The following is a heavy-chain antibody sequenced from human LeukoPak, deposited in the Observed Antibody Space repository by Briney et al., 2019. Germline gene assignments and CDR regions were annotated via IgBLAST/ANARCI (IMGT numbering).Heavy chain of an antibody. CDR2: IYHSGST. CDR3: ARVAGSYTTFYFDY. Sequence: SQTLSLTCAVSGGSISSGGYSWSWIRQPPGKGLEWIGYIYHSGSTYYNPSLKSRVTISVDRSKNQFSLKLSSVTAADTAVYYCARVAGSYTTFYFDYWGQGTLVTVSS. J-gene: IGHJ4*02. D-gene: IGHD1-26*01. CDR1: GGSISSGGYS. V-gene: IGHV4-30-2*01.